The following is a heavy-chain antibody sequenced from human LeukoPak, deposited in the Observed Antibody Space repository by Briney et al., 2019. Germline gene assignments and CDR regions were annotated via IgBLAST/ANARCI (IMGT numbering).Heavy chain of an antibody. CDR3: ARDKPGYCSGGSCYRKDKYYYYSYMDV. V-gene: IGHV4-59*12. CDR1: GGSISSYY. CDR2: IYYSGST. D-gene: IGHD2-15*01. Sequence: PSETLSLTCTVSGGSISSYYWSWIRQPPGKGLEWIGYIYYSGSTNYNPSLKSRVTISVDTSKNQFSLKLSSVTAADTAVYYCARDKPGYCSGGSCYRKDKYYYYSYMDVWGKGTTVTVSS. J-gene: IGHJ6*03.